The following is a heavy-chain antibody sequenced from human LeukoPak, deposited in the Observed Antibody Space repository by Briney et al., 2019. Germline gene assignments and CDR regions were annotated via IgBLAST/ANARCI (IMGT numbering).Heavy chain of an antibody. V-gene: IGHV4-34*01. CDR1: GGSFSGYY. J-gene: IGHJ4*02. Sequence: SETLSLTCAVYGGSFSGYYWSWIRQPPGKGLEWIGEINHSGGTNYNPSLKSRVTISVDTSKNQFSLKLSSVTAADTAVYYCARGRRGYSYGYRGFDYWGQGTLVTVSS. CDR2: INHSGGT. CDR3: ARGRRGYSYGYRGFDY. D-gene: IGHD5-18*01.